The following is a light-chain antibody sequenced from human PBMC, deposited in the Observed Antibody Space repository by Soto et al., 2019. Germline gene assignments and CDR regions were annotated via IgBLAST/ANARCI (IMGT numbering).Light chain of an antibody. CDR1: SSNIGSNT. V-gene: IGLV1-44*01. Sequence: QSVLAQPTSASGTPGRRVTISCSGSSSNIGSNTVNWYQQLPGTAPKLLIYSNNQRPSGVPDRFSGSKSGTSASLAISGLQSEDEADYYCAAWDDSLNGLYVFGTGSKVTVL. J-gene: IGLJ1*01. CDR3: AAWDDSLNGLYV. CDR2: SNN.